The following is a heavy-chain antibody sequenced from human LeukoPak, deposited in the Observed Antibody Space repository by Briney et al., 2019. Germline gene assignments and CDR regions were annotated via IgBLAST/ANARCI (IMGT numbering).Heavy chain of an antibody. CDR1: GYTFTSYY. Sequence: ASVKVSCKASGYTFTSYYVHWVRQAPGQGLEWMGIINPSGGSTSYAQKFQGRVTMTRDTSTSTVYMELSSLRSEDTAVYYCAREGPIDYYDSSGYLYYFDYWGQGTLVTVSS. J-gene: IGHJ4*02. CDR3: AREGPIDYYDSSGYLYYFDY. CDR2: INPSGGST. V-gene: IGHV1-46*01. D-gene: IGHD3-22*01.